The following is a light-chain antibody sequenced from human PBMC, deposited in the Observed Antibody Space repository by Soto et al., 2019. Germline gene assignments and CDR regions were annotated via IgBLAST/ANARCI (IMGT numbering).Light chain of an antibody. CDR1: RSISSW. J-gene: IGKJ1*01. Sequence: DIQMTQSPSTLSASVGDRVTITCRASRSISSWLAWYQQKPGKAPKVLIFDASSLESGVPSRFSGSGSATEFTLTISSLQPDDFETYYCQQYSTYQWTLGQGTKVDIK. CDR3: QQYSTYQWT. V-gene: IGKV1-5*01. CDR2: DAS.